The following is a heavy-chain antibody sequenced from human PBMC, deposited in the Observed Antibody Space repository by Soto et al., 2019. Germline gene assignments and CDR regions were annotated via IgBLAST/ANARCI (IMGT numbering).Heavy chain of an antibody. J-gene: IGHJ6*02. V-gene: IGHV3-11*01. Sequence: QLVESGGGLVKPGGSLRLSCAASGFTFGDYYMNWVRQAPGKGLEWVSYISSSGYTIYYADSVKGRFTVSRDNAKNSLYLQMNRLRAEDTAVYYCARPHCRTPNCYKGSWFYYGVDVWGLGTTVTVSS. CDR1: GFTFGDYY. CDR3: ARPHCRTPNCYKGSWFYYGVDV. CDR2: ISSSGYTI. D-gene: IGHD2-2*02.